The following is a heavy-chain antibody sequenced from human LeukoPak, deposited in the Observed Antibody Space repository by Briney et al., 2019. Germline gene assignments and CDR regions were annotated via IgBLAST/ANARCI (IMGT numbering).Heavy chain of an antibody. D-gene: IGHD3-22*01. CDR1: GFTVSSNY. V-gene: IGHV3-66*01. Sequence: GGSLRLSCAASGFTVSSNYMSWVRQAPGKGLEWVSVIYSGGSTYYADSVKGRFTISRDNSKNTLYLQMNSLRAEDTAVYYCAKAPSYYYDSRGFHYFDYWGQGTLVTVSS. CDR3: AKAPSYYYDSRGFHYFDY. CDR2: IYSGGST. J-gene: IGHJ4*02.